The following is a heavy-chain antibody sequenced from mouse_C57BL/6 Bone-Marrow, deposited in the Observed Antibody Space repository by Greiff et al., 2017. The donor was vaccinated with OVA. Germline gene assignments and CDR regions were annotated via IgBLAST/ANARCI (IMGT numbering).Heavy chain of an antibody. D-gene: IGHD1-1*01. CDR1: GYTFTSYW. CDR3: ARRTTVVADRYFDV. CDR2: IDPSDSYT. Sequence: QVQLQHPGAELVKPGASVKLSCKASGYTFTSYWMQWVKQRPGQGLEWIGEIDPSDSYTNYNQKFKGKATLTVDTSSSTAYMQLSSLTSEDSAVYYCARRTTVVADRYFDVWGTGTTVTVSS. J-gene: IGHJ1*03. V-gene: IGHV1-50*01.